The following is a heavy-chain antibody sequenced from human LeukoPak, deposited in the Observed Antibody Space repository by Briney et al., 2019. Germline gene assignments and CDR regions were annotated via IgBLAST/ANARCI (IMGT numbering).Heavy chain of an antibody. CDR1: GFTFSSYT. V-gene: IGHV3-21*01. CDR3: ARETTTIFGVVPYYFDY. D-gene: IGHD3-3*01. J-gene: IGHJ4*02. CDR2: ISSSSSYK. Sequence: PGGSLRLSCAASGFTFSSYTMNWVRQAPGKGLEWVSSISSSSSYKYYADSVKGRVTISKDNAKNSLHLQMNSLRAEDTAVYYCARETTTIFGVVPYYFDYWGQGTLVTVSS.